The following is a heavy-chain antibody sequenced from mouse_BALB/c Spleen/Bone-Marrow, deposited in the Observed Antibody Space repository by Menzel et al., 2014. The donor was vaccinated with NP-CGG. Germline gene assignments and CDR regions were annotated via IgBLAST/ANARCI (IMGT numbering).Heavy chain of an antibody. D-gene: IGHD1-1*01. J-gene: IGHJ2*01. CDR1: GYTFTSYW. V-gene: IGHV1S81*02. CDR2: ISPSNGRA. Sequence: QVQLQQSGAELVKPGASLKLSCKASGYTFTSYWMHWVKQRPGQGLEWIGEISPSNGRANYNEKFKSKATLTVDKSSSTAYMQLSSLTSEDSAVYYCAREMVFDITTVVATGGYYFDYWGQGTTLTVSS. CDR3: AREMVFDITTVVATGGYYFDY.